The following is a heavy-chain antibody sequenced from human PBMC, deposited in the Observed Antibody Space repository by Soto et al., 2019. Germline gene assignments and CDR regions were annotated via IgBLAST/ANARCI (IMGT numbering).Heavy chain of an antibody. CDR3: ARGNGYSVNQVGYYYGMDV. CDR2: IWYDGSNK. CDR1: GFTFSSYG. V-gene: IGHV3-33*01. Sequence: PGGSLRLSCAASGFTFSSYGMHWIRQAPGKGLEWVAVIWYDGSNKNYIDTVKGRFTISRDSSKNTVYLQMISLRADYTAVYYWARGNGYSVNQVGYYYGMDVWGQGTTVTVSS. J-gene: IGHJ6*02. D-gene: IGHD5-18*01.